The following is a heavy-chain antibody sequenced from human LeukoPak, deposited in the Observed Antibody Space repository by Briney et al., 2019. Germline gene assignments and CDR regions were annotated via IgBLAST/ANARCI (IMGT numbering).Heavy chain of an antibody. J-gene: IGHJ3*02. Sequence: GASVKVSCKTSGYTFTSYGISWVRQAPGQGLEWMGWISGFDGNTSHAQKFQGRVTMTRNTSISTAYMELSSLRSEDTAVYYCAREIQRTENYYYGSGLRGAFDIWGQGTMVTVSS. CDR3: AREIQRTENYYYGSGLRGAFDI. CDR1: GYTFTSYG. CDR2: ISGFDGNT. D-gene: IGHD3-10*01. V-gene: IGHV1-18*01.